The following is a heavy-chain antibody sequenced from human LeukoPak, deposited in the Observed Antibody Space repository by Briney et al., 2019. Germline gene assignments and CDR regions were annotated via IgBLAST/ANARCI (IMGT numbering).Heavy chain of an antibody. D-gene: IGHD1-26*01. J-gene: IGHJ4*02. CDR2: INHSGIT. Sequence: SETLSLTCAVPGYSISSGYYWGWIRQPPGKGLEWIGNINHSGITYNNPPLKSRVTISVDTSKNQFSLKLRSVTAADTAVYYCARLVGAGFDYWGQGTLVTVSS. CDR1: GYSISSGYY. V-gene: IGHV4-38-2*01. CDR3: ARLVGAGFDY.